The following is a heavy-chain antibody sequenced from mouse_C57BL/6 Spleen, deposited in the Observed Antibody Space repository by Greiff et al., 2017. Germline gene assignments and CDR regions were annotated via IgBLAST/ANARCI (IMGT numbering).Heavy chain of an antibody. Sequence: VQLQQSGPELVKPGASVKISCKASGYAFSSSWMNWVKQRPGKGLEWIGRIYPGDGDTNDNGKFKGKATLTADKSSSTAYMQLSSLTSEDSAVYFCARDGGDYFDYWGQGTTLTVSS. V-gene: IGHV1-82*01. CDR1: GYAFSSSW. CDR3: ARDGGDYFDY. J-gene: IGHJ2*01. CDR2: IYPGDGDT.